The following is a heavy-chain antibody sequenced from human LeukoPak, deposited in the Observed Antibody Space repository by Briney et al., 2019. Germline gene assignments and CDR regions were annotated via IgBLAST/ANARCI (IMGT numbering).Heavy chain of an antibody. J-gene: IGHJ4*02. D-gene: IGHD2-15*01. CDR1: GGSTSGGSYY. CDR3: ARDREGYCSGGSCLDYFDY. Sequence: SETLSLTCTVSGGSTSGGSYYWSWIRQPAGKGLEWIGRIYASGSTVYNPSLNSRVTISVDTSKNQFSLRLSSVTAADTAVYYCARDREGYCSGGSCLDYFDYWGQGTLVTVSS. CDR2: IYASGST. V-gene: IGHV4-61*02.